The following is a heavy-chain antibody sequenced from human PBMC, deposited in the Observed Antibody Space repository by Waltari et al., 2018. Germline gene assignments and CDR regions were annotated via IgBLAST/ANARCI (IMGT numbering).Heavy chain of an antibody. V-gene: IGHV5-10-1*01. J-gene: IGHJ6*02. CDR1: GYSFTSYW. CDR3: AAAGYYYYGMDV. Sequence: EVQLVQSGAEVKKPGESLRISCKGSGYSFTSYWISWVRQMPGKGLEWMGRIDPSDSYTNYSPSLKSRVTISVDTSKNQFSLKLSSVTAADTAVYYCAAAGYYYYGMDVWGQGTTVTVSS. CDR2: IDPSDSYT. D-gene: IGHD6-13*01.